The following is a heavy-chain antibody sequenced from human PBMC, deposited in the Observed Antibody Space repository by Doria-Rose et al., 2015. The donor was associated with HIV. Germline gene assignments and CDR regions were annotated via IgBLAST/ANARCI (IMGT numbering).Heavy chain of an antibody. Sequence: QVQLQQWGTGLLRPSETLSLTCAVYGGSFSGYHWTWVRQPPGEGLEWLGEINYSGTTRYKPSLKSRATISGDTSKNQFSLNLTSVTAADTAVYYCTRGVRQLVYYYYMDVWAKGTTVTV. J-gene: IGHJ6*03. CDR3: TRGVRQLVYYYYMDV. D-gene: IGHD3-10*01. V-gene: IGHV4-34*01. CDR1: GGSFSGYH. CDR2: INYSGTT.